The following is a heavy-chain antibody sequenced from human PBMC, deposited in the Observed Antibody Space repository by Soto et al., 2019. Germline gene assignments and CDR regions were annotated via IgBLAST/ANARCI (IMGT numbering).Heavy chain of an antibody. CDR3: ARDQNGDFWSGYYIAANWFDP. J-gene: IGHJ5*02. CDR2: ISSSSSTI. Sequence: EVQLVESGGGLVQPGGSLRLSCAASGFTLSSYSMNWVRQAPGKGLEWVSYISSSSSTIYYADSVKGRFTISRDNAKNSLYLQMNSLRAEDTAVYYCARDQNGDFWSGYYIAANWFDPWGQGTLVTVSS. CDR1: GFTLSSYS. D-gene: IGHD3-3*01. V-gene: IGHV3-48*01.